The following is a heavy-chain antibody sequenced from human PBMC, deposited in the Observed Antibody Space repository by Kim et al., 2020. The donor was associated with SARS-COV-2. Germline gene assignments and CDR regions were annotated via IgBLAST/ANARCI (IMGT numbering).Heavy chain of an antibody. CDR1: GYTFTSYG. D-gene: IGHD3-10*01. Sequence: ASVKVSCKASGYTFTSYGISWVRQAPGQGLEWMGWISAYNGYTNYAQKLQGRVTMTTDTSTTKVYMELGSLRSDDTAVYYCARGSVVRGVVGLISPYYYYGMDVWGQGTTVTVSS. V-gene: IGHV1-18*04. CDR3: ARGSVVRGVVGLISPYYYYGMDV. J-gene: IGHJ6*02. CDR2: ISAYNGYT.